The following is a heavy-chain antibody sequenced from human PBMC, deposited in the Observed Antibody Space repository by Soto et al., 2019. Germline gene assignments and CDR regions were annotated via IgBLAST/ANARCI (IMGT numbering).Heavy chain of an antibody. CDR3: ARDGHGMDV. CDR2: IFFTGIT. J-gene: IGHJ6*02. Sequence: QVQLQESGPGLVRPSETLSLTCTVSGGSVTTGSYNWSWIRRPPGKGLEWIGNIFFTGITHYNPSLNYRVTLSVDTSKNQFSLTVTSVTAADTAVYYCARDGHGMDVWGQGTTVTVSS. CDR1: GGSVTTGSYN. V-gene: IGHV4-61*01.